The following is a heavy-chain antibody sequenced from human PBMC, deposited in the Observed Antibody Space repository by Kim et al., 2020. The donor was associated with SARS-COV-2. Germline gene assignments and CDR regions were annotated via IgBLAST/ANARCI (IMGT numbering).Heavy chain of an antibody. Sequence: GGSLRLSCAASGFTFSNYAIYWVRQAPGKGLEWVAVISYDGSNKKYAASVTGRFTISRDNSKNTVQLQMNSLRPEDTALYYCVRDSPFLSGASNITPFSGGFDFWGQGTLVTVSP. CDR1: GFTFSNYA. J-gene: IGHJ4*02. CDR2: ISYDGSNK. V-gene: IGHV3-30*04. D-gene: IGHD1-20*01. CDR3: VRDSPFLSGASNITPFSGGFDF.